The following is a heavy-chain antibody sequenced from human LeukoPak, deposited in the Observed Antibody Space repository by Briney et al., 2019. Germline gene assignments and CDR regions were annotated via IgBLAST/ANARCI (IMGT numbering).Heavy chain of an antibody. D-gene: IGHD5-24*01. J-gene: IGHJ4*02. CDR2: IGSSGSTV. V-gene: IGHV3-48*03. Sequence: GGSLRLSCAASGFSFSSYEMNWVRQAPGKGLEWVSYIGSSGSTVYYADSVKGRFTISRDNAKNSLYLQMNSLRAEDTAVYYCASSDGYNAKWGQGTLVTVSS. CDR1: GFSFSSYE. CDR3: ASSDGYNAK.